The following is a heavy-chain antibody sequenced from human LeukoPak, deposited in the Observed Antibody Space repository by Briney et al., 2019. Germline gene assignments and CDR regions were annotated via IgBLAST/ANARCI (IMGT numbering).Heavy chain of an antibody. Sequence: ASVKVSCKTSGYTFTSFDINWVRQASGQGLEWMGWTNPISGNTGYAQKFQGRVTMTRNTSISTAYMELSSLRSEDTAVYYCVRGLYGSGIYSGFDPWGQGTPVTVSS. J-gene: IGHJ5*02. CDR3: VRGLYGSGIYSGFDP. CDR2: TNPISGNT. CDR1: GYTFTSFD. D-gene: IGHD3-10*01. V-gene: IGHV1-8*01.